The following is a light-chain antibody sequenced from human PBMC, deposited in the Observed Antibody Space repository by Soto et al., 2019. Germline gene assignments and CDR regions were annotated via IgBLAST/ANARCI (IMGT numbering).Light chain of an antibody. Sequence: DIQMTQSPSTLSASVGDRVTITCRASQSINTWLAWYQQKPGKAPKLLIYRASTLESGVPSRFSGSGSGIEFTLTISSLQPDDFSTYYCQHYNTYSGTFGPGTKVDI. J-gene: IGKJ3*01. CDR1: QSINTW. CDR3: QHYNTYSGT. CDR2: RAS. V-gene: IGKV1-5*03.